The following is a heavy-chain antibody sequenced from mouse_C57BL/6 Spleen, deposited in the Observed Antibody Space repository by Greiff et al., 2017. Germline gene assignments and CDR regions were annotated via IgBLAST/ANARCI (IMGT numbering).Heavy chain of an antibody. J-gene: IGHJ4*01. CDR2: IDPETGGT. CDR1: GYTFTDYE. D-gene: IGHD4-1*01. V-gene: IGHV1-15*01. CDR3: TKNWDGAMDY. Sequence: QVQLQQSGAELVRPGASVTLSCKASGYTFTDYEMHWVKQTPVHGLEWIGAIDPETGGTAYTQKFKGKAILTADKSSSPAYLELRSLTYEDCAVYYCTKNWDGAMDYWGQGTSVTVSS.